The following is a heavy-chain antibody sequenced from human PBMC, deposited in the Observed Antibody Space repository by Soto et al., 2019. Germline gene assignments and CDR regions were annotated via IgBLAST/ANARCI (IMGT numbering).Heavy chain of an antibody. CDR3: ARWGVGMDV. Sequence: SETLSLTCTVSGDSLNSFYYWTWIRQPPGKGLEWIGYLYHTGSTNYNPSLKRRVTISLDTSKNQFSLKLSSMTAADTAVYYCARWGVGMDVWGQGTTVTVSS. CDR1: GDSLNSFYY. CDR2: LYHTGST. J-gene: IGHJ6*02. D-gene: IGHD3-16*01. V-gene: IGHV4-61*01.